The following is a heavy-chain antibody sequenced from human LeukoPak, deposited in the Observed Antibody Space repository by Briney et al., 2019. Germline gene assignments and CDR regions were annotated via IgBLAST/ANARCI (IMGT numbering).Heavy chain of an antibody. CDR1: GFTFSSYW. V-gene: IGHV4-59*01. J-gene: IGHJ4*02. CDR3: ARTQFYGDFTFDY. D-gene: IGHD4-17*01. Sequence: GSLRLSCAASGFTFSSYWMSWVRQPPGKGLEWIGYIYYSGSTNYNPSLKSRVTISVDTSKNQFSLKLSSVTAADTAVYYCARTQFYGDFTFDYWGQGTLVTVSS. CDR2: IYYSGST.